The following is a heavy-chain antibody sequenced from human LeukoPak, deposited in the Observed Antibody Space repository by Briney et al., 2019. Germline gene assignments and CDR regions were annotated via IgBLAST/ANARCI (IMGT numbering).Heavy chain of an antibody. CDR2: ISNSGSTI. D-gene: IGHD3-22*01. J-gene: IGHJ3*02. CDR1: GFTFSDYY. CDR3: ASAYYYVKSGFLDAFDM. V-gene: IGHV3-11*01. Sequence: AGGALRLSCAASGFTFSDYYMSWIRQAPGKGLEWVSYISNSGSTIYYADSVKGRFTISRDNAKSSRYLQINSLRAEDTALYYCASAYYYVKSGFLDAFDMWGQGTMVTVYS.